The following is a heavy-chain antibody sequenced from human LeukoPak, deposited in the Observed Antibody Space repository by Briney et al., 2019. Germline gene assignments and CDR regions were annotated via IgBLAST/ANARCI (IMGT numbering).Heavy chain of an antibody. CDR1: GYTFTGYY. Sequence: ASVKVSCTASGYTFTGYYIQWVRQAPGQGLQWMGWLNPKSGGTNYAQKFQGRVTMTRDTIINTAYMELSRLRTDDTAVYYCARNDWNDPWFDPWGQGTLVTVSS. CDR2: LNPKSGGT. D-gene: IGHD1-1*01. J-gene: IGHJ5*02. CDR3: ARNDWNDPWFDP. V-gene: IGHV1-2*02.